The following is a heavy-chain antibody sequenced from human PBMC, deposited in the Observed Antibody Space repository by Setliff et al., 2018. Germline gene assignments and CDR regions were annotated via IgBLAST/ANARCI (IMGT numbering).Heavy chain of an antibody. V-gene: IGHV4-34*01. D-gene: IGHD6-19*01. CDR2: INHSGST. CDR1: GGSFSGYY. J-gene: IGHJ6*02. Sequence: SETLSLTCAVYGGSFSGYYWSWIRQPPGKGLEWIGEINHSGSTNYNPSLKSRVTISVDTSKNQFSLKLSSVTAADMAVYYCARRAVAVVSGMDVWGQGTTVTVSS. CDR3: ARRAVAVVSGMDV.